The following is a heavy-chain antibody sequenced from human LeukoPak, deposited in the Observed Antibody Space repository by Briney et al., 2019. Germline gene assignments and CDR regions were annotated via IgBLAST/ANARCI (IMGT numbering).Heavy chain of an antibody. J-gene: IGHJ5*02. CDR3: ARYRRSNYVDP. D-gene: IGHD4-11*01. CDR2: IYYSGST. V-gene: IGHV4-31*03. Sequence: SETLSLTCTVSGDSISSGDYYWSWIRHHPGEGLEWIGYIYYSGSTYYNPSLNSRITISVDTSKNQFSLNLDSMTAADTAVYYCARYRRSNYVDPWGQGTLVTVSS. CDR1: GDSISSGDYY.